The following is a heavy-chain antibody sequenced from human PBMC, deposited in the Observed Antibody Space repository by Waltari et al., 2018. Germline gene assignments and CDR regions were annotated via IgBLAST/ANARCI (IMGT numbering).Heavy chain of an antibody. CDR1: GLTFIASA. V-gene: IGHV3-33*01. D-gene: IGHD1-7*01. CDR2: IWYDRSNK. CDR3: AREGLELRQSYYFDY. Sequence: QVQLVESGGGVAQPGRSLSSSCAASGLTFIASALPLSREPPGKGVEWVAVIWYDRSNKYYADSVKGRFTISRDNSKNTLYLQMNSLRAEDTAVYYCAREGLELRQSYYFDYWGQGTLVTVSS. J-gene: IGHJ4*02.